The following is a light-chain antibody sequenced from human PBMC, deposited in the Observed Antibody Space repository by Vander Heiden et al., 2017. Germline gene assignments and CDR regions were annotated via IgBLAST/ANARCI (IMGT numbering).Light chain of an antibody. CDR3: SSYAGSSNYVV. Sequence: QSALTQPPSASGSPGESVTISCTGSSSYVGADNYVSWYQQHPGKAPKVMIHEVSKRPSGVADRFSGSKSGNTASLTVSGLRADDEADYYCSSYAGSSNYVVFGGGTKLTVL. J-gene: IGLJ2*01. CDR2: EVS. V-gene: IGLV2-8*01. CDR1: SSYVGADNY.